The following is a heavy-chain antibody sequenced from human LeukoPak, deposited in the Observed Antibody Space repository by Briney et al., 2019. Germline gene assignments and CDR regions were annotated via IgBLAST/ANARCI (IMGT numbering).Heavy chain of an antibody. J-gene: IGHJ4*02. CDR2: INPNSGGT. V-gene: IGHV1-2*02. D-gene: IGHD3-10*01. CDR1: GYTFTNYG. Sequence: ASVKVSCKASGYTFTNYGISWLRQAPGQGLEWMGWINPNSGGTNYAQKFQGRVTMTRDTSISTAYMELSRLRSDDTAVYYCAREWGYYGSGSYYDSDYWGQGTLVTVSS. CDR3: AREWGYYGSGSYYDSDY.